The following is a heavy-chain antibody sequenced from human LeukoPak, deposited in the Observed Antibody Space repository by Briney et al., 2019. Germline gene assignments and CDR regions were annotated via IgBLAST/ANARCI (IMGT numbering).Heavy chain of an antibody. Sequence: PGGSLRLSCAASGSAFSNYAMSWVRQAPGKGLEWVSAISGSGRSTYYADSVKGRFTISRDNSKNTLYLQMNSLRAEDTAVYYCAKDRGYSSGWLDYWGQGTLVTVSS. CDR1: GSAFSNYA. V-gene: IGHV3-23*01. D-gene: IGHD6-19*01. CDR3: AKDRGYSSGWLDY. CDR2: ISGSGRST. J-gene: IGHJ4*02.